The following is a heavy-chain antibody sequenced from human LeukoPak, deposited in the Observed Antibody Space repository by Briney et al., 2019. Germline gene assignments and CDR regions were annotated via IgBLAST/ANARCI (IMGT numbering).Heavy chain of an antibody. Sequence: GRSLRLSCAASEFTFSSYGMHWVRQAPGKGLEWVAVIWYDGSNKYYADSVKGRFTISRDNSKNTLYQQMNSLRAEDTAVYYCARDRLVRGVGSAVFDYWGQGTLVTVSS. CDR1: EFTFSSYG. CDR2: IWYDGSNK. J-gene: IGHJ4*02. V-gene: IGHV3-33*01. D-gene: IGHD3-10*01. CDR3: ARDRLVRGVGSAVFDY.